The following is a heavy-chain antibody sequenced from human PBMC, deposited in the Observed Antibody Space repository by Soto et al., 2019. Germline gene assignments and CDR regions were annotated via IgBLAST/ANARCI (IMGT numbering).Heavy chain of an antibody. CDR1: GFTFSSYA. CDR3: AKDPGRNYYGSGSSFDY. J-gene: IGHJ4*02. CDR2: ISGSGGST. D-gene: IGHD3-10*01. Sequence: PGGSLRLSCAASGFTFSSYAMSWVRQAPGKGLEWVSAISGSGGSTYYADSVKGRFTISRDNSKNTLYLQMNSLRAEDTAVYYCAKDPGRNYYGSGSSFDYWGQGALVTVS. V-gene: IGHV3-23*01.